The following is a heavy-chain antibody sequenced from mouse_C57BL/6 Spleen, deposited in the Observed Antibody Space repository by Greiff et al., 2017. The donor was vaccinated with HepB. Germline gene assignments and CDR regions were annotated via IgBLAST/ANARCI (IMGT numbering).Heavy chain of an antibody. Sequence: EVQVVESEGGLVQPGSSMKLSCTASGFTFSDYYMAWVRQVPEKGLEWVANINYDGSSTYYLDSLKSRFIISRDNAKNILYLQMSSLKSEDTATYYCARTGYDDDVFAYWGQGTLVTVSA. CDR2: INYDGSST. CDR1: GFTFSDYY. J-gene: IGHJ3*01. CDR3: ARTGYDDDVFAY. D-gene: IGHD2-4*01. V-gene: IGHV5-16*01.